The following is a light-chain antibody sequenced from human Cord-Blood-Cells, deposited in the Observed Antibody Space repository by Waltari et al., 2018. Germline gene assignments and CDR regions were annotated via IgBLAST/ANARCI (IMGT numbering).Light chain of an antibody. J-gene: IGKJ2*02. CDR1: QSVLYRSNKKNF. Sequence: DIVMTQSPDSLAVSLGERATINCKSSQSVLYRSNKKNFLAWYRQKPGQRPRLLIYWASTRESGVPDRFSGSESGTDFTLTISSLQAEDVAVYYCQQYYSTPRTFGQGTKLEIK. CDR3: QQYYSTPRT. V-gene: IGKV4-1*01. CDR2: WAS.